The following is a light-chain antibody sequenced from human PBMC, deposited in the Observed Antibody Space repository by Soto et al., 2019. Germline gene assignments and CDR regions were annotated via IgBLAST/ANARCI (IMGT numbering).Light chain of an antibody. V-gene: IGKV1-5*03. CDR2: KAY. Sequence: DIQMTQSPSTLSASVGDRVTITCRASQSISSWLAWYQQKPGKAPKLLIYKAYSLESGVQSRFSGSGSGTEFTLTIRSLQPDDFATYYCKHYNSYSEAFGQGTKVDIK. CDR1: QSISSW. J-gene: IGKJ1*01. CDR3: KHYNSYSEA.